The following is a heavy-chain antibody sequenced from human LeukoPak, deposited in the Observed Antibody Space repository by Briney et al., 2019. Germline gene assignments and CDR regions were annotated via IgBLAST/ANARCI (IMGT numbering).Heavy chain of an antibody. D-gene: IGHD7-27*01. CDR1: GFTFSSYA. Sequence: GGSLRLSCAASGFTFSSYAMSWVRQAPGKGLEWVSAISGSGGSTYYADSVKGRLTISRDNSKNTLYLQMNSLRAEDTAVYYCAKGDNWGYDAFDIWGQGTMVTVSS. J-gene: IGHJ3*02. V-gene: IGHV3-23*01. CDR3: AKGDNWGYDAFDI. CDR2: ISGSGGST.